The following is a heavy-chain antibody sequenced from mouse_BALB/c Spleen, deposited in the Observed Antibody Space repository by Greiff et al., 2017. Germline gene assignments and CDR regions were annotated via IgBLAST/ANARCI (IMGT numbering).Heavy chain of an antibody. V-gene: IGHV1-54*01. Sequence: VQLQESGAELVRPGTSVKVSCKASGYAFTNYLIEWVKQRPGQGLEWIGVINPGSGGTNYNEKFKGKATLTADKSSSTAYMQLSSLTSDDSAVYFCARFDGYYVGAMDYWGQGTSVTVSS. CDR2: INPGSGGT. J-gene: IGHJ4*01. D-gene: IGHD2-3*01. CDR3: ARFDGYYVGAMDY. CDR1: GYAFTNYL.